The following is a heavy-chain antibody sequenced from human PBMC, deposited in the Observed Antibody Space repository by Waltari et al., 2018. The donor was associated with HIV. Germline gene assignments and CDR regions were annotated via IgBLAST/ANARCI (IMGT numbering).Heavy chain of an antibody. CDR2: IYTSGST. CDR1: GGSIRSYY. CDR3: AREGYDFWSGYYDY. D-gene: IGHD3-3*01. V-gene: IGHV4-4*07. J-gene: IGHJ4*02. Sequence: QVQLQESGPGLVKPSETLSLPCTVSGGSIRSYYWCWIRQPAGKGLEWIGRIYTSGSTNYNPSLKSRVTMSVDTSKNQFSLKLSSVTAADTAVYYCAREGYDFWSGYYDYWGQGTLVTVSS.